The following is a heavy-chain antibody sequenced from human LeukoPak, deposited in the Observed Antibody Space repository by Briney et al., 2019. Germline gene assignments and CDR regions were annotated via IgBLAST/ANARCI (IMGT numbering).Heavy chain of an antibody. D-gene: IGHD3-22*01. CDR2: FYTSGST. V-gene: IGHV4-4*07. CDR3: AREYSNGSGDYPLFYN. J-gene: IGHJ4*02. Sequence: SETLSLTCTVSGGSISSHYWSWIRQPAGKGLEWIGRFYTSGSTNYNPSLKSRVSMSVDTSKNQFSLKLNSVTAADTAVYYCAREYSNGSGDYPLFYNWGQGTLVTTSS. CDR1: GGSISSHY.